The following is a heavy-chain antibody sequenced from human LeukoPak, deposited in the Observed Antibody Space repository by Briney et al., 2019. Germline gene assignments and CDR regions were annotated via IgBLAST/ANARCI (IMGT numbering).Heavy chain of an antibody. CDR1: GYTFTSYG. Sequence: GASVKVSCKASGYTFTSYGITWVRQAPGQGLEWMGWISAYNAYTYYAQKLQGRVTMTTDTSTSTAYMELRSLRSDDTAVYYCARVPLYTRSYYFDYWGQGTLVTVSS. V-gene: IGHV1-18*01. J-gene: IGHJ4*02. CDR2: ISAYNAYT. D-gene: IGHD6-13*01. CDR3: ARVPLYTRSYYFDY.